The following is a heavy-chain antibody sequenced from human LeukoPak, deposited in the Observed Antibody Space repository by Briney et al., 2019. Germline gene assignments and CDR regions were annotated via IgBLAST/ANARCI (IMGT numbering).Heavy chain of an antibody. J-gene: IGHJ4*02. CDR3: AKSIVNSGTYIPFDY. CDR1: GFTYSNYA. CDR2: ISGSGRST. D-gene: IGHD1-26*01. Sequence: GGSLRLSRAASGFTYSNYAMNWVRQAPGEGLEWVSVISGSGRSTYYADSVKGRFTISRDKSKNSLYLQMNSLRVEDTAIYYCAKSIVNSGTYIPFDYWGQGTLVTVSS. V-gene: IGHV3-23*01.